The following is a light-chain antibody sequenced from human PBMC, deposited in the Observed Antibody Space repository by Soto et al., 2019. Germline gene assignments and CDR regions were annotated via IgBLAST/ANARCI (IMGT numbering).Light chain of an antibody. CDR3: QQSYSTPYT. CDR2: AAS. Sequence: DIQMTQSPSSLSASVGDRVTITCRASHIINSSLNWYQQTPGKAPKLQIYAASNLQSGVPSRFSGSGSGTDFTLTISSLQPEDFASYYCQQSYSTPYTFGPGTKLAIK. J-gene: IGKJ2*01. CDR1: HIINSS. V-gene: IGKV1-39*01.